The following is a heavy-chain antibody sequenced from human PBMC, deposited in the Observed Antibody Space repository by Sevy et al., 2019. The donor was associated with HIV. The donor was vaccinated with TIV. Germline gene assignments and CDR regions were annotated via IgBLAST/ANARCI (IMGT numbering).Heavy chain of an antibody. CDR3: ATDIGLQWELLGARFFDS. V-gene: IGHV3-15*01. Sequence: GGSLRLSCAASGFTFNNYAMSWVRQAPGKGLEGKGLEWVGRIKSETYSGTTDYAAPVKGRFTISRDDSDNTLYLQMNSLKTEDTAVYYCATDIGLQWELLGARFFDSWGQGTLVTVSS. CDR1: GFTFNNYA. J-gene: IGHJ4*02. D-gene: IGHD3-3*01. CDR2: IKSETYSGTT.